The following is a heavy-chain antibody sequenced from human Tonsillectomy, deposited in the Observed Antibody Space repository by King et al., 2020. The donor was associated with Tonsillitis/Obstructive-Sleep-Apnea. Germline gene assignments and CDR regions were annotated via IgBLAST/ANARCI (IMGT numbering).Heavy chain of an antibody. Sequence: QLQESGPGLVKPSETLSLTCTVSGGSISSSYWSWIRQPPGKGLEWIGYIYSSGSTNYNPSLRSRVTISVDTSKNQFSLKLSSVTAADTAVYYCARDMVLEAGGDAFDIWGQGTMVPVSS. CDR3: ARDMVLEAGGDAFDI. CDR2: IYSSGST. V-gene: IGHV4-59*01. D-gene: IGHD2-8*01. CDR1: GGSISSSY. J-gene: IGHJ3*02.